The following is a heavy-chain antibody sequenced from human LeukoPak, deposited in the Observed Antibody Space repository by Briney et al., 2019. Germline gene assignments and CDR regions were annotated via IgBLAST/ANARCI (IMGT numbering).Heavy chain of an antibody. CDR1: GGTFSSYS. D-gene: IGHD4-23*01. Sequence: GASVKVSCKASGGTFSSYSISWVRQAPGQELEWMGGIIPIFGTANYAQKFQGRVTITADESTSTAYMELSSLRSEDTAVYYCARDFWNDYGGKDYWGQGTLVTVSS. J-gene: IGHJ4*02. CDR3: ARDFWNDYGGKDY. CDR2: IIPIFGTA. V-gene: IGHV1-69*13.